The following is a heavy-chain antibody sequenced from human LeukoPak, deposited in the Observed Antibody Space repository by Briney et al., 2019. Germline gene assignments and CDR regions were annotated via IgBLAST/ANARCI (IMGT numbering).Heavy chain of an antibody. V-gene: IGHV3-74*03. CDR2: ISPDGNSA. D-gene: IGHD3/OR15-3a*01. CDR1: GFTFNMYW. CDR3: VSLDGVYYYHMDV. Sequence: GVLRLSCAASGFTFNMYWMHWVRQAPGKGLVWVSRISPDGNSATYADSVKGRFTISRDNAKNTLYLQMNSLRAEDSAVYYCVSLDGVYYYHMDVWGQGTTVIVSS. J-gene: IGHJ6*02.